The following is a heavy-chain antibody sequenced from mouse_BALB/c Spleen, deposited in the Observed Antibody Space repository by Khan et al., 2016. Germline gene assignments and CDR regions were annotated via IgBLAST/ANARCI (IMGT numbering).Heavy chain of an antibody. V-gene: IGHV4-1*02. D-gene: IGHD1-2*01. CDR3: ARLHCYGYMNY. J-gene: IGHJ2*01. CDR2: INPDSSTI. CDR1: GFDFSRYW. Sequence: EVKLLESGGGLVQPGGSLKLSCAASGFDFSRYWMSWVRQAPGKGLEWIGEINPDSSTINYTPSLKDKFIISRDHAKNTLYLQMSKGRSEDTALYFCARLHCYGYMNYWGQGTTLTVSS.